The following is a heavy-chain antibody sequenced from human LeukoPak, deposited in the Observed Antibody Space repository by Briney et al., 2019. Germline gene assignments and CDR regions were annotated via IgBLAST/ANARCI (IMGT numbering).Heavy chain of an antibody. D-gene: IGHD3-3*01. J-gene: IGHJ4*02. CDR2: ISSSSSYI. CDR3: ARVSPPNYDFWSGYYPYYFDY. Sequence: GGSLRLSCAASGFTFSSYSMNWVRQAPGKGLEWVSSISSSSSYIYYADSVKGRFTISRDNAKNSLYLQMNSLGAKDTAVYYCARVSPPNYDFWSGYYPYYFDYWGRGTLVTVSS. CDR1: GFTFSSYS. V-gene: IGHV3-21*01.